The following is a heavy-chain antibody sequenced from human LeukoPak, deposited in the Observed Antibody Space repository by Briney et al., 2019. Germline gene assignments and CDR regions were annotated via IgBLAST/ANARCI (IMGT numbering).Heavy chain of an antibody. J-gene: IGHJ6*02. D-gene: IGHD3-3*01. Sequence: GGSLRLSWAASGFTFSDYYMSWIRQAPGKGLEWVSYISSSGSTIYYADSVKGRFTISRDNAKNSLYLQMNSLRAEDTAVYYCARDGGNDFWSGYYTDQSYYYYYYGMDVWGQGTTVTVSS. CDR1: GFTFSDYY. CDR3: ARDGGNDFWSGYYTDQSYYYYYYGMDV. V-gene: IGHV3-11*01. CDR2: ISSSGSTI.